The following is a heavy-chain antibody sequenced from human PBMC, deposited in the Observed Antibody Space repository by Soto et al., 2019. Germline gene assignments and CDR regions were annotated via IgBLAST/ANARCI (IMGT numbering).Heavy chain of an antibody. J-gene: IGHJ3*01. CDR1: EFSFDDYS. CDR2: ISWNSVGM. D-gene: IGHD4-17*01. CDR3: AKGTTVTTYSPLGAFDV. V-gene: IGHV3-9*01. Sequence: EVQLVESGGGLVQPGRSLRVSCAASEFSFDDYSMNWIRQVPGKGLEWVSGISWNSVGMAYADSVKGRFTISRDNAKKSLYLQMNSLRVEDTALYYCAKGTTVTTYSPLGAFDVWGQGAMVIVSS.